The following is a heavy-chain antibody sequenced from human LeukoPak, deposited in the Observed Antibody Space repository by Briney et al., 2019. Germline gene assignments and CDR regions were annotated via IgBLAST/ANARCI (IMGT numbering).Heavy chain of an antibody. CDR2: INPGGTNT. CDR3: GPYIWNYPNY. Sequence: PGGSLRLSCAAAGFTFSNYWMHWVRQTPGKGLVWVSRINPGGTNTAYADSVKGRFTISRDNAKNTLYTEMKGLRDDDTAVYYCGPYIWNYPNYGGEGTLVTVSS. CDR1: GFTFSNYW. D-gene: IGHD1-7*01. J-gene: IGHJ4*02. V-gene: IGHV3-74*01.